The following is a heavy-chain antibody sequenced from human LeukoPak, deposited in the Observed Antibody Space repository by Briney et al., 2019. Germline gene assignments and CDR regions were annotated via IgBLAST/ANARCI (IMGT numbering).Heavy chain of an antibody. CDR2: IIPIFGTA. CDR3: ARSGRMTTVTPIDY. D-gene: IGHD4-17*01. CDR1: GGTFSSYA. J-gene: IGHJ4*02. Sequence: ASVKVSCKASGGTFSSYAISWVRQAPGQGLEWMGGIIPIFGTANYAQKFQGRVTITADKSTSTAYMELSSLRSEDTAVYYCARSGRMTTVTPIDYWGQGTLVTVSS. V-gene: IGHV1-69*06.